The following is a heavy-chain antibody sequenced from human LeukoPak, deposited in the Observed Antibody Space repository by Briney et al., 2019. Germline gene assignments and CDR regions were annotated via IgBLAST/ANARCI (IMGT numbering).Heavy chain of an antibody. Sequence: SVKVSCKASGGTFSSYTISWVRQAPGQGLEWMGRIIPILGIANYAQKFQGRVTITADKSTSTAYMELSSLRSEDTAVYYCARGSSGWTYNWFDPWGQEPWSPSPQ. J-gene: IGHJ5*02. CDR2: IIPILGIA. D-gene: IGHD6-19*01. CDR1: GGTFSSYT. V-gene: IGHV1-69*02. CDR3: ARGSSGWTYNWFDP.